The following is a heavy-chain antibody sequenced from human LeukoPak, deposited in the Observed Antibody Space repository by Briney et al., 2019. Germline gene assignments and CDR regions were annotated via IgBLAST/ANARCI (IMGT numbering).Heavy chain of an antibody. J-gene: IGHJ4*02. CDR3: AKATGTLGN. CDR1: GFTFDDYA. V-gene: IGHV3-23*01. Sequence: SGGSLRLSCAASGFTFDDYAMHWVRQAPGKGLEWVSTISNSDGNTYYADSVKGRFTISRDNSNNTLYLQVNSLTAEDTAIYYCAKATGTLGNWGQGTLVTVSS. CDR2: ISNSDGNT. D-gene: IGHD1-1*01.